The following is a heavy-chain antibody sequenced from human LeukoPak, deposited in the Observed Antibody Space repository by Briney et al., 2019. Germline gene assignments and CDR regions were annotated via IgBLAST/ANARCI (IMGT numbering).Heavy chain of an antibody. D-gene: IGHD3-9*01. V-gene: IGHV3-21*01. CDR1: GFTFSTSA. Sequence: GGSLRLSCAASGFTFSTSAMNWVRPVPGKGLEWVSSIDYDSSHIYYAASVRGRFTISTDNARNSVYLQMNSLRVEDTAVYYCARDPLRYLRVGHYDYWGQGTLVAVSS. CDR3: ARDPLRYLRVGHYDY. CDR2: IDYDSSHI. J-gene: IGHJ4*02.